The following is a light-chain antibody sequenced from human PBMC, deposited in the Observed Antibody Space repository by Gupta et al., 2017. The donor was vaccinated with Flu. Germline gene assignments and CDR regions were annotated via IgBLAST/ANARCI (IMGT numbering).Light chain of an antibody. CDR2: EVS. Sequence: QSALHQPASVSGSPGQSIILSCTATTSDIGGQNFVSWHQQHADKAPTLFLYEVSNPPSGISDRFSGSKSGNTASLTISGLQAEDEADYYGSSYTSSNTLIFGGGTHVAVL. V-gene: IGLV2-14*01. J-gene: IGLJ2*01. CDR1: TSDIGGQNF. CDR3: SSYTSSNTLI.